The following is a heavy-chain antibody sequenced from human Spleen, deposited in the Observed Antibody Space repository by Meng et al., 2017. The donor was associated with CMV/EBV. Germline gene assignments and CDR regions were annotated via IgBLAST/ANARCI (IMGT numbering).Heavy chain of an antibody. V-gene: IGHV1-18*01. CDR1: GYTFSSFG. CDR3: ARAYCSSPSCKIYYYCYYGMDV. Sequence: ASVKVSCKASGYTFSSFGISWVRQAPGQGLEWMGWISAYSGNTNYAQKLQGRVTMTTDTSTSTAYMELRSLRSDDTAVYYCARAYCSSPSCKIYYYCYYGMDVWGQGTTVTVSS. D-gene: IGHD2-2*01. CDR2: ISAYSGNT. J-gene: IGHJ6*02.